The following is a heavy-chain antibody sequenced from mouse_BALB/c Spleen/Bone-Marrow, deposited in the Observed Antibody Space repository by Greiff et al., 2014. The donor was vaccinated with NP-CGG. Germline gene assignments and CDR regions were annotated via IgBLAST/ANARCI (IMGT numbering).Heavy chain of an antibody. CDR2: INPSSAYT. V-gene: IGHV1-4*01. CDR1: GYTFTRYT. D-gene: IGHD1-1*01. J-gene: IGHJ4*01. CDR3: TIRYYAMDY. Sequence: VMLVESGAELARPGASVQMSCQASGYTFTRYTMHWEKQRPGQGLEWIGYINPSSAYTNYNQKFKDKATLTADKSSSTAYMQLSSLTSEDSAVYYCTIRYYAMDYSGQGTSVTESS.